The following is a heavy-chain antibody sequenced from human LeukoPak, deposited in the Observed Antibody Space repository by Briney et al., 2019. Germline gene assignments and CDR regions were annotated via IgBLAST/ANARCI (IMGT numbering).Heavy chain of an antibody. CDR3: ARVPHGEGYFGS. Sequence: GGSLRLSCAASGFTFSSYWMHWVRQAPGKGLVWVSRINSDGSTTYADSVKGRFTISRDNAKNTLYLQVDSLRGEDTAVYYCARVPHGEGYFGSWGQGTLVTVSS. V-gene: IGHV3-74*03. CDR2: INSDGST. CDR1: GFTFSSYW. J-gene: IGHJ4*02.